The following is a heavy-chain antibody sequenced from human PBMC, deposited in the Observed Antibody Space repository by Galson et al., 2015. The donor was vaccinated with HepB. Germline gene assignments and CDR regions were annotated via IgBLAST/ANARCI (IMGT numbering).Heavy chain of an antibody. Sequence: SVKASCKASGYTFTSYAMHWVRQAPGQRLEWMGWINAGNGNTKYSQKFQGRVTITRDTSASTAYMELSSLRSEDTAVYYCAAIVVPAAFGGGWFDPWGQGTLVTVSS. V-gene: IGHV1-3*01. CDR2: INAGNGNT. CDR3: AAIVVPAAFGGGWFDP. D-gene: IGHD2-2*01. CDR1: GYTFTSYA. J-gene: IGHJ5*02.